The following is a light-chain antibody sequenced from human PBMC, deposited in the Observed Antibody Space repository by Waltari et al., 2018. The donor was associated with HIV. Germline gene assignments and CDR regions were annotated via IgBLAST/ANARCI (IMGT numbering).Light chain of an antibody. V-gene: IGLV3-21*04. CDR1: NIGGKS. Sequence: SYVLAQPPSVSVAPGKPATITCGGNNIGGKSVHWYQQKPGQAPVLVIYYDVGRPSGIPERFSGSNTGNTATLTISRVEAGDEADYYCQVWDRSSDHVVFGGGTKLTVL. CDR3: QVWDRSSDHVV. CDR2: YDV. J-gene: IGLJ2*01.